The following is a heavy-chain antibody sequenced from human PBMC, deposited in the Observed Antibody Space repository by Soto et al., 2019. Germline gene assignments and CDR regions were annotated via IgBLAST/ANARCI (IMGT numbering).Heavy chain of an antibody. Sequence: GGSLRLSCAASGFSFSSYNMNWVRQTPGKGLEWVSSITSSSNYIHYADSVTGRFTISRDNAQNSLYLQMNSLRAEDTAVYYCARDTGYGDYFYYFDYWGLGTLGTGSS. J-gene: IGHJ4*02. CDR3: ARDTGYGDYFYYFDY. CDR1: GFSFSSYN. CDR2: ITSSSNYI. V-gene: IGHV3-21*01. D-gene: IGHD4-17*01.